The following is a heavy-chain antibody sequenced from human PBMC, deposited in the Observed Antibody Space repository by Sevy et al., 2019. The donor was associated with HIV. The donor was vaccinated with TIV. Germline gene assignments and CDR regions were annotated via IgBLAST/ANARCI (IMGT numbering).Heavy chain of an antibody. CDR1: GFTFSSYE. CDR2: ISSSGSTI. V-gene: IGHV3-48*03. D-gene: IGHD6-19*01. J-gene: IGHJ3*02. CDR3: ARSRKSSIAVAGTGGFDI. Sequence: GGSLRLSCAASGFTFSSYEMNWVRQAPGKGLEWVSYISSSGSTIYSADSVKGRFTISIDNAKNSLYLQMNSLRAEDTAVYYCARSRKSSIAVAGTGGFDIWGQGTMVTVSS.